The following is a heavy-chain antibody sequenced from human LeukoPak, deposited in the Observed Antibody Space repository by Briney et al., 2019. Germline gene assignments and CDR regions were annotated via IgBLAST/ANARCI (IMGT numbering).Heavy chain of an antibody. Sequence: GGSLRLSCAASGFRFGSYWMTWVRQAPGKGLEWVAHIKEDGSAENYVDSVKGRFSISRDNAKNSLNLQMNSLRVEDTAVYYCVRDSGWFHFDYWGQGILVTVSP. V-gene: IGHV3-7*03. J-gene: IGHJ4*02. CDR1: GFRFGSYW. CDR2: IKEDGSAE. CDR3: VRDSGWFHFDY. D-gene: IGHD6-19*01.